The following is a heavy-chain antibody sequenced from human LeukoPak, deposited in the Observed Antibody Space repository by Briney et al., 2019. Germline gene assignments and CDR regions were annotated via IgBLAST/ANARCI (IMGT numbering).Heavy chain of an antibody. CDR3: ARVRDFWSGHYNWFDP. J-gene: IGHJ5*02. D-gene: IGHD3-3*01. CDR2: IGAYDGKT. V-gene: IGHV1-18*01. Sequence: ASVKVSCKASGYTFTTYAISWVRQAPGQGLERMGWIGAYDGKTNYAQEFQGRVTVTTDTSTSTAYMELRSLTSDDTAVYYCARVRDFWSGHYNWFDPWGQGTLVTVSS. CDR1: GYTFTTYA.